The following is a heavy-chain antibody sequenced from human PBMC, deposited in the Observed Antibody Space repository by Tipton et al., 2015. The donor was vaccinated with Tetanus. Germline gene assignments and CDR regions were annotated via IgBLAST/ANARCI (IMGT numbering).Heavy chain of an antibody. CDR3: VRGRGLGAYSFGFEY. V-gene: IGHV4-39*07. D-gene: IGHD5-12*01. Sequence: TLSLTCTVSGGSISDKKYYWGWIRQPPGRGLEWIGEINPSGSTNYNPSLKSRVTISVDTSKNRVSLKLNSVTAADTAVYYCVRGRGLGAYSFGFEYWGQGALVTVSS. J-gene: IGHJ4*02. CDR2: INPSGST. CDR1: GGSISDKKYY.